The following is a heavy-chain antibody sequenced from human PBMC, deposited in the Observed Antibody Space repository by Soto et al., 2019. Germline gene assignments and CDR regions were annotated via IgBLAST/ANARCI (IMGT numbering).Heavy chain of an antibody. V-gene: IGHV4-59*01. CDR3: ERDGIQLWLKD. CDR1: GGSISSYY. CDR2: IYYSGST. D-gene: IGHD5-18*01. Sequence: SETLSLTCTVSGGSISSYYWSWIRQPPGKGLEWIGYIYYSGSTNYNPSLKSRVTISVDTSKNQFSLKLSSVTAADTAVYYCERDGIQLWLKDWGQGTLVTVSS. J-gene: IGHJ4*02.